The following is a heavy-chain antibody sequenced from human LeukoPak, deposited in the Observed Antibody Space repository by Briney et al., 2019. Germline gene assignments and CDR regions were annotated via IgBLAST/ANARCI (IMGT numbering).Heavy chain of an antibody. D-gene: IGHD7-27*01. J-gene: IGHJ3*01. CDR1: GFTVSSNY. V-gene: IGHV3-48*02. Sequence: SGGSLRLSCAASGFTVSSNYMSWVRQAPGKGLEWISYIDTRSSVIYYGDSVMGRFTISGDNAKNSLYLQMNSLRDEDTAMYYCAREDDSWGPNNLDLWGQGTMVTASS. CDR3: AREDDSWGPNNLDL. CDR2: IDTRSSVI.